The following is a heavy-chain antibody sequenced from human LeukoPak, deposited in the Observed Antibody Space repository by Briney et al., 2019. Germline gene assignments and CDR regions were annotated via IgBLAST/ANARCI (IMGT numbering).Heavy chain of an antibody. CDR1: GGSFSGYY. V-gene: IGHV4-34*01. J-gene: IGHJ6*03. D-gene: IGHD2-2*01. Sequence: PSETLPLTCAVYGGSFSGYYWSWIRQPPGKGLEWMGEVNHSGSTNYNPSLKSRVTISVDTSKHQYPLKLSSVTGADTAVYYCARGAGYSSSISCYATYYYYYMDVWGKGTTVTASS. CDR3: ARGAGYSSSISCYATYYYYYMDV. CDR2: VNHSGST.